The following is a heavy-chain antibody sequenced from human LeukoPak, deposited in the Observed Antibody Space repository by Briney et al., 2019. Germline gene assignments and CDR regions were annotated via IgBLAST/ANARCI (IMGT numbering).Heavy chain of an antibody. CDR2: ISYDGSNK. CDR1: GYTFSSYG. J-gene: IGHJ4*02. CDR3: AKAGTTGVR. V-gene: IGHV3-30*18. D-gene: IGHD1-1*01. Sequence: GGSLRLSCAASGYTFSSYGMHWVRQAPGKGLEWVAVISYDGSNKYYADSVKGRFTISRDNSKNTLYLQMNSLRAEDTAVYYCAKAGTTGVRWGQGTLVTVSS.